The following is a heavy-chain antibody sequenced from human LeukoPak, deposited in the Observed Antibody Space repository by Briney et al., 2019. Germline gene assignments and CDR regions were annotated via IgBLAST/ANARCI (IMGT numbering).Heavy chain of an antibody. J-gene: IGHJ4*02. CDR3: AKVDY. V-gene: IGHV3-7*03. Sequence: GGSLRLSCVASGFTFGKYWMSWVRQAPGKGLEWVANIKLDGSEKNYVDSVKGRFTISRDNTKNSLYLQMNSLRAEDTAVYYCAKVDYWGQGTLVTVSS. CDR2: IKLDGSEK. CDR1: GFTFGKYW.